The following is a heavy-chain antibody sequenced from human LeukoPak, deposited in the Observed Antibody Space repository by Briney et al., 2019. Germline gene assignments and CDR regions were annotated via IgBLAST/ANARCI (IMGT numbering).Heavy chain of an antibody. CDR1: GYTFTSYG. J-gene: IGHJ2*01. D-gene: IGHD3-22*01. V-gene: IGHV1-18*01. Sequence: GASVKVSCKASGYTFTSYGISWVRQAPGQGLEWMGWISAYNGNTNYAQKLQGRVTTTTDTSTSTAYMELRSLRSDDTAVYYCARASPYYYDSSGYSPGWYFDLWGRGTLVTVSS. CDR3: ARASPYYYDSSGYSPGWYFDL. CDR2: ISAYNGNT.